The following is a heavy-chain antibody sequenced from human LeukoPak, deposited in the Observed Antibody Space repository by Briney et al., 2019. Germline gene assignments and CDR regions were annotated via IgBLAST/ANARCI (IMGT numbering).Heavy chain of an antibody. D-gene: IGHD3-3*01. V-gene: IGHV4-31*11. CDR1: GGSFSSGGYY. Sequence: SETLSLTYAVYGGSFSSGGYYWSWIRQHPGKGLEWIGYIYYSGSTYYNPSLKSRVTISVDTSKNQFSLKLSSVTAADTAVYYCAREGYDFWSGYVDYWGQGTLVTVSS. CDR2: IYYSGST. CDR3: AREGYDFWSGYVDY. J-gene: IGHJ4*02.